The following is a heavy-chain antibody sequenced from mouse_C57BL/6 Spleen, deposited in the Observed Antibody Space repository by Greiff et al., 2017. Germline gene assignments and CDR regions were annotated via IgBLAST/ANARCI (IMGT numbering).Heavy chain of an antibody. V-gene: IGHV1-69*01. Sequence: QVQLQQPGAELVMPGASVKLSCKASGYTFTSYWMHWVKQRPGQGLEWIGEIDPSDSYTNYNQKFKGKSTLTVDKSSSTAYMQLSSLTSEDSAVYYCARGEVWSNPDYWGQGTTLTVSS. J-gene: IGHJ2*01. CDR2: IDPSDSYT. CDR1: GYTFTSYW. CDR3: ARGEVWSNPDY. D-gene: IGHD2-10*02.